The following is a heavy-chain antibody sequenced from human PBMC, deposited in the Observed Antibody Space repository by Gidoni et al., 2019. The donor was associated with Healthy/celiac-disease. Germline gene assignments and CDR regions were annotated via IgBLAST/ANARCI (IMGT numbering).Heavy chain of an antibody. D-gene: IGHD4-17*01. Sequence: EVQLVESGGGWVQPGGSLKLSCAASGFTFSGSAMHWVRQASGKGLEWVGRIRNTANSYATAYAASVKGRFTISRDDSKNTAYLQMNSLKTEDTAVYYCTRHVDYGGNSGNWYFDLWGRGTLVTVSS. J-gene: IGHJ2*01. CDR2: IRNTANSYAT. V-gene: IGHV3-73*02. CDR1: GFTFSGSA. CDR3: TRHVDYGGNSGNWYFDL.